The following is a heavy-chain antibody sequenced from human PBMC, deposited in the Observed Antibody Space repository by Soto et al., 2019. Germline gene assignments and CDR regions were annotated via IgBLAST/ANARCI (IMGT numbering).Heavy chain of an antibody. CDR2: TIPIFGSP. V-gene: IGHV1-69*13. CDR3: ARGTSPALTNDYYYYYGMDV. CDR1: GGTFSSYA. D-gene: IGHD3-9*01. Sequence: ASVKVSCKASGGTFSSYAISWVRQAPGQGLEWVGGTIPIFGSPKYAQNFQGRVTITADEPTSTAYMVLSSLRSDDTAVYYCARGTSPALTNDYYYYYGMDVWGQGTTVTVSS. J-gene: IGHJ6*02.